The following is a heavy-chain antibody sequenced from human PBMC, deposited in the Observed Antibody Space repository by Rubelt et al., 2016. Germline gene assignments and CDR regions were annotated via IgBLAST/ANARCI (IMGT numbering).Heavy chain of an antibody. V-gene: IGHV3-74*01. Sequence: VESGGGLVQPGGSLRLSCAASGFTFRNYWMHWVRQVPGKGLVWVSRINNDGSSISYVDSVKGRFTMSRDNAKNTLYLQMNSLRAEDTAVYYCARMMSMTTVTTSDYYGMDVWGQGTTVTVSS. CDR2: INNDGSSI. CDR3: ARMMSMTTVTTSDYYGMDV. D-gene: IGHD4-17*01. J-gene: IGHJ6*02. CDR1: GFTFRNYW.